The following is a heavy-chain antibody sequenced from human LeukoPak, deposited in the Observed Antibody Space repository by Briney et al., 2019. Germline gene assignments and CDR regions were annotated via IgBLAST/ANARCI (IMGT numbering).Heavy chain of an antibody. CDR2: IYYSRST. D-gene: IGHD4-17*01. CDR3: ERDPGSEFRDEGKVTRFFSLTYNWFDP. V-gene: IGHV4-39*07. CDR1: GGSISSSSYY. J-gene: IGHJ5*02. Sequence: SETLSLTCTVSGGSISSSSYYWGWIRQPPGKGLEWIGCIYYSRSTYYNPSLKSRVTISVDKSKHQFSLKLSSVTAADTAVYYCERDPGSEFRDEGKVTRFFSLTYNWFDPWGQGTLVTVSS.